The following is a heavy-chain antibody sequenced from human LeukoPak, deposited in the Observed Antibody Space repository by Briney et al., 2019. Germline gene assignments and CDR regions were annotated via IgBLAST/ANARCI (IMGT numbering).Heavy chain of an antibody. D-gene: IGHD2-21*02. V-gene: IGHV4-38-2*02. CDR2: IYYSGST. CDR3: ARDPCGGDCYSAFDY. J-gene: IGHJ4*02. Sequence: KPSETLSLTCTVSGYSISSGYYWGWIRQPPGKGLEWIGSIYYSGSTYYNPSLKSRVTISVDTSKNQFSLKLSSVTAADTAVYYCARDPCGGDCYSAFDYWGQGTLVTVSS. CDR1: GYSISSGYY.